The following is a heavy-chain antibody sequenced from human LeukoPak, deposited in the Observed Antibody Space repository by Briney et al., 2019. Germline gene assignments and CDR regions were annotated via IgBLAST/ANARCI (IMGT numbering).Heavy chain of an antibody. Sequence: SETLSLTCTVSGGSISSSSYYWSWIRQPPGKRLEGIGHIYYSGSTNYNPSLKSRVTISVDTSKNQFSLKLSSVTAADTAVYYCASRSSIWSGYQDTLYYFDSWGQGTLVTVSS. V-gene: IGHV4-61*01. J-gene: IGHJ4*02. CDR2: IYYSGST. CDR1: GGSISSSSYY. D-gene: IGHD3-3*01. CDR3: ASRSSIWSGYQDTLYYFDS.